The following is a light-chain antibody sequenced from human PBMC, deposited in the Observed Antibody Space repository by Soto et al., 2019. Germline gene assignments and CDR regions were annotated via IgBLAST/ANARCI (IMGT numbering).Light chain of an antibody. J-gene: IGKJ4*01. CDR1: QSVSSN. CDR3: QQYNNWPPA. CDR2: GAS. Sequence: EIVITQSPATLSVSPGERATLSCRASQSVSSNLAWYQQKPGQAPRLLIYGASTRATGIPARFGGSGSGTEFTLTISSLQSEDFAVYYCQQYNNWPPAFGGGTKVEIK. V-gene: IGKV3-15*01.